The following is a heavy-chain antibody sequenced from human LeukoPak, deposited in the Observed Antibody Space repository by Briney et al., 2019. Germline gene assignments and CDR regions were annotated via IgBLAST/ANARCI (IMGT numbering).Heavy chain of an antibody. V-gene: IGHV4-39*07. CDR1: AGSIGRSSYY. J-gene: IGHJ4*02. Sequence: PSETLSLTCTVSAGSIGRSSYYWGWIRHPPGKGLEWIGNIYYRGSTNYSPSLKSRVTISIDMSKNQFSLKLSSVTAADTAVYYCATPRGQQWLVFDYWGQGTLVTVSS. CDR2: IYYRGST. CDR3: ATPRGQQWLVFDY. D-gene: IGHD6-19*01.